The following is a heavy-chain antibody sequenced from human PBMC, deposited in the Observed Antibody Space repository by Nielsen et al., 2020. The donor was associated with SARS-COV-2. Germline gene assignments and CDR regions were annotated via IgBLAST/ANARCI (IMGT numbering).Heavy chain of an antibody. Sequence: GSLRLSCAVYGGSFSGYYWSWIRQPPGKGLEWIGEINHSGSTNYNPSLKSRVTISVDTSKNQFSLKLSSVTAADTTVYYCARGGTMVRGRRYYYGMDVWGQGTTVTVSS. J-gene: IGHJ6*02. CDR1: GGSFSGYY. CDR2: INHSGST. CDR3: ARGGTMVRGRRYYYGMDV. V-gene: IGHV4-34*01. D-gene: IGHD3-10*01.